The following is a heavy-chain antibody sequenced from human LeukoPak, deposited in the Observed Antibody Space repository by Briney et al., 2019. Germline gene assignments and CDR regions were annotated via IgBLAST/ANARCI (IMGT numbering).Heavy chain of an antibody. CDR3: ARSLAVGGTRAY. CDR2: VNPLSGKT. CDR1: GYIFVTSD. D-gene: IGHD6-19*01. V-gene: IGHV1-8*01. J-gene: IGHJ4*02. Sequence: ASVKVSCKASGYIFVTSDINWVRQAAGQGLEWMGWVNPLSGKTGYAQKFQDRVTMTRNTSIGAAYMELSSLRSEDTAVYYCARSLAVGGTRAYWGQRTRVTVSS.